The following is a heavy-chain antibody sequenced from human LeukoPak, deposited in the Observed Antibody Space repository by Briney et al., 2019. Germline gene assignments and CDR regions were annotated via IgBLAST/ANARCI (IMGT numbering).Heavy chain of an antibody. CDR1: GGSFSGYY. D-gene: IGHD2-15*01. V-gene: IGHV4-34*01. CDR3: ARGRPRGYCSGGSCQKLNWFDP. Sequence: SETPSLTCAVYGGSFSGYYWSWIRQPPGKGLEWIGEINHSGSTNYNPSLKSRVTISVDASKNQFSLKLSSVTAADTAVYYCARGRPRGYCSGGSCQKLNWFDPWGQGTLVTVSS. CDR2: INHSGST. J-gene: IGHJ5*02.